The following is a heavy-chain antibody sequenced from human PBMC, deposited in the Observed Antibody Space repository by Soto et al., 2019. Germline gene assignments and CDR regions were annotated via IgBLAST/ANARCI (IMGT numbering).Heavy chain of an antibody. J-gene: IGHJ6*02. CDR3: ARGEEWLLYYYYGMDV. Sequence: SQTLSLTCAISGDSVSSNSAAWNWIRQPPSRGLEWLGRTYYRSKWYNDYAVSVKSRITINPDTSKNQFSLQLNSVTPEDTAVYYCARGEEWLLYYYYGMDVWGQGATVTVSS. V-gene: IGHV6-1*01. CDR2: TYYRSKWYN. D-gene: IGHD3-3*01. CDR1: GDSVSSNSAA.